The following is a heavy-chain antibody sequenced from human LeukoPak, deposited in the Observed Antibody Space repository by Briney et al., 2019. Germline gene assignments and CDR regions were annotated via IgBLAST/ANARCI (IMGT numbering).Heavy chain of an antibody. CDR3: ARQKYIGRNNWFDA. CDR1: GGSISSYY. CDR2: IYYSGST. Sequence: PSETLSLTCTVSGGSISSYYWSWIRQPPGKGLEWIGYIYYSGSTNYNPSLKSRVTISVDTSKNHFSLKVTSVTAADTAIYYCARQKYIGRNNWFDAWGQGSLVTVSS. J-gene: IGHJ5*02. V-gene: IGHV4-59*08. D-gene: IGHD5-18*01.